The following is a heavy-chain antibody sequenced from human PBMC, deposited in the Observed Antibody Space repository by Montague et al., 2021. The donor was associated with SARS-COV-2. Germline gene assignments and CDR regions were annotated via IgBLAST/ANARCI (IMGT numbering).Heavy chain of an antibody. CDR1: EFPFSTSC. V-gene: IGHV3-7*01. D-gene: IGHD3-10*01. CDR2: IDPGGNTK. CDR3: AEGFREHDD. Sequence: SLRLSCAASEFPFSTSCMNWVRQTPGKGLEWVSDIDPGGNTKSYVDSVKGRVTITRDNAKNTLFLHINSLRVDDTAVYYCAEGFREHDDWGRGTTVTVSS. J-gene: IGHJ6*02.